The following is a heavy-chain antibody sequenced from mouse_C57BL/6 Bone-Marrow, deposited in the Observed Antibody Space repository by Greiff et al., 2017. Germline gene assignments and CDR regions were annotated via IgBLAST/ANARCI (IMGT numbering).Heavy chain of an antibody. Sequence: VQLQQPGAELVRPGTSVKLSCKASGYTFTSYWMHWVKQRPGQGLEWIGVIDPSDSYTNYNQKFKGKATLTVDTSSSTAYMQLSSLTSEDSAVYYCARFPDGSKGVNYFDYWGQGTTLTVSS. CDR3: ARFPDGSKGVNYFDY. D-gene: IGHD2-3*01. CDR2: IDPSDSYT. V-gene: IGHV1-59*01. J-gene: IGHJ2*01. CDR1: GYTFTSYW.